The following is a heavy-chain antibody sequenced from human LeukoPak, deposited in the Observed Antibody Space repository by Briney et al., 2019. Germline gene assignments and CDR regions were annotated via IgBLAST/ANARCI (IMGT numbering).Heavy chain of an antibody. CDR2: ISGSGGST. V-gene: IGHV3-23*01. Sequence: PGGSLRLSCAAPGFTFSSYAMSLVRQAPGKGLEWVSAISGSGGSTYYADSVKGRFTISRDNSKNTLYLQMNSLRAEDTAVYYCAKVAGYSSSHFDYWGQGTLVTVSS. CDR3: AKVAGYSSSHFDY. CDR1: GFTFSSYA. J-gene: IGHJ4*02. D-gene: IGHD6-13*01.